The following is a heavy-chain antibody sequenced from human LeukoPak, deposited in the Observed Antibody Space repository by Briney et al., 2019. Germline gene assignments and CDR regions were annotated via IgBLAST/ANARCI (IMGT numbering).Heavy chain of an antibody. J-gene: IGHJ3*02. CDR1: GGTFNSYA. CDR3: ARALVQPSGAFDI. V-gene: IGHV1-69*05. D-gene: IGHD1-26*01. Sequence: PVKVSCKASGGTFNSYAISWVRQAPGQGLEWMGGIIPIFGTTNYAQKFQGRVTITTDGSSSTAYMEMSSLRSDDTAVYYCARALVQPSGAFDIWGQGAMVTVSS. CDR2: IIPIFGTT.